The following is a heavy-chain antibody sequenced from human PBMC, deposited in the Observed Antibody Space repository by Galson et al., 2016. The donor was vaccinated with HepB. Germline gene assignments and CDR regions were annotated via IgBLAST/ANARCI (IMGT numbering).Heavy chain of an antibody. Sequence: SLRLSCAASGFTFSRIAMHWVRQAPGKGLKWVAVISYDGGSNYYADSVKGRFTISRDNARSLLYLQMYSLRVEDTAVYYCARDPGEGDGGNWGAFDLWGRGTLVTVSS. CDR3: ARDPGEGDGGNWGAFDL. CDR2: ISYDGGSN. D-gene: IGHD4-23*01. J-gene: IGHJ4*02. CDR1: GFTFSRIA. V-gene: IGHV3-30*04.